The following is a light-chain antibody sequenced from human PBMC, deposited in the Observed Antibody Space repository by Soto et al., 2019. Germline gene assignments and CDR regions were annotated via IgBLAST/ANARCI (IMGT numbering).Light chain of an antibody. J-gene: IGLJ1*01. CDR1: SSNIGSNT. V-gene: IGLV1-44*01. CDR3: AAWYDSLYV. CDR2: SNN. Sequence: QSVLTQPPSASGTPGQRVTISCSGSSSNIGSNTVNWYQQLPGTAPKLLIYSNNQQPSGVPDRFSGSKSGTSASLAISGLQSEDEADYYCAAWYDSLYVFGTGTKVTVL.